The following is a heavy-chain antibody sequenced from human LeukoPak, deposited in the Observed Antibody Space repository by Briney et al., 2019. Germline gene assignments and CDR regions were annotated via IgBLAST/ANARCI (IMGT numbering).Heavy chain of an antibody. J-gene: IGHJ4*02. D-gene: IGHD3-10*01. Sequence: SETLSLTCSVSSGFITAYYWSWIRQPPGKGLEWIGEINHSGSTNYNPSLKSRVTISVDTSKNQFSLKLSSVTAADTAVYYCARGPYRSNYYGSGSYYYFDYWGQGTLVTVSS. CDR1: SGFITAYY. V-gene: IGHV4-34*01. CDR2: INHSGST. CDR3: ARGPYRSNYYGSGSYYYFDY.